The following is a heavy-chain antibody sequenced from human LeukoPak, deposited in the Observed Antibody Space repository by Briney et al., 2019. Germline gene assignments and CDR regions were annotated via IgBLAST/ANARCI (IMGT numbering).Heavy chain of an antibody. CDR2: IYYSGST. V-gene: IGHV4-59*08. CDR3: ARRDSSSFGYYGMDV. CDR1: GDSISSYY. J-gene: IGHJ6*02. Sequence: TSETLSLICTVSGDSISSYYWSWIRQPPGKGLEWIGYIYYSGSTNYNPSLKSRVTISVDTSKNQFSLKLSSVTAADTAVYYCARRDSSSFGYYGMDVWGQGTTVTVSS. D-gene: IGHD6-13*01.